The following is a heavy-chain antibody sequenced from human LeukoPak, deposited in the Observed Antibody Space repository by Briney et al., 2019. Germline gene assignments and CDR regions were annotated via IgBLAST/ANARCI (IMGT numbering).Heavy chain of an antibody. V-gene: IGHV4-39*07. CDR2: IYYSGST. J-gene: IGHJ4*02. Sequence: PSETLSLTCTVSGDSISSSNDYWGWIRQPPEKGLEWIGSIYYSGSTYYNPSLKSRVTISIDTSKNQFSLKLNSVTAADTAVYYCARDEIWGQGTLVTVSS. CDR1: GDSISSSNDY. CDR3: ARDEI.